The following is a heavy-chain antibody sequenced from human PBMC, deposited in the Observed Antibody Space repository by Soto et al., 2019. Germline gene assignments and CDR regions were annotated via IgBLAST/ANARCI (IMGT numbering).Heavy chain of an antibody. D-gene: IGHD3-3*01. CDR3: ARGPNRFYFDY. CDR2: IFDTGST. CDR1: GGSIGSYY. Sequence: SETLSLTCTVSGGSIGSYYWSWIRQPPGKGLEWIGYIFDTGSTNYNPSLESRVTISVDTSKNQFPLKLTSVTAADTAVYYCARGPNRFYFDYWGQGTLVTVSS. V-gene: IGHV4-59*12. J-gene: IGHJ4*02.